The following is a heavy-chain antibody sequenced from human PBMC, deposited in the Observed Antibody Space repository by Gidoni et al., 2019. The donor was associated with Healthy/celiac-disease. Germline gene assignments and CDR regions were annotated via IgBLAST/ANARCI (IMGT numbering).Heavy chain of an antibody. D-gene: IGHD3-22*01. CDR2: IIPIFGTA. CDR1: GGTFSSYA. V-gene: IGHV1-69*06. CDR3: ATLESGYDSSGYTDYYYYYMDV. J-gene: IGHJ6*03. Sequence: QVQLVQSWAEVKTPGSPVKVSCKASGGTFSSYAIRGVRQAPGQGLEWMGGIIPIFGTANYGQKFQGRVTITADKSTSTAYMELSSLRSEDTAVYYGATLESGYDSSGYTDYYYYYMDVWGKGTTVTVSS.